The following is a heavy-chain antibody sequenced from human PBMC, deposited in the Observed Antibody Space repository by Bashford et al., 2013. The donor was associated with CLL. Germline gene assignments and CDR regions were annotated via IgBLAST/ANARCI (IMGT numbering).Heavy chain of an antibody. V-gene: IGHV4-38-2*02. Sequence: SDDPRPSPALSLVTPSVIGYYVGLDPAAPGKGLEWIGNIYHSGGTYYNASLRSRLTISTDTSKNQFSLKLNSVTAADTGVYYCAKDSYPWADHYSGMDVWGQGTMVTVSS. CDR1: VTPSVIGYY. CDR2: IYHSGGT. CDR3: AKDSYPWADHYSGMDV. J-gene: IGHJ6*02. D-gene: IGHD3-16*01.